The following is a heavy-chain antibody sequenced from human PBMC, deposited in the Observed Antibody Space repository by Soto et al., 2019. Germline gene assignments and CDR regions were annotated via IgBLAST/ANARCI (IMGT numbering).Heavy chain of an antibody. CDR1: GFTFSSYA. J-gene: IGHJ5*02. CDR3: EKDPAGELANWFDP. Sequence: EVQLVESGGGLVQPGGSLRLSCAASGFTFSSYAMSWVRQAPGKGLEWVAAIRGSGGSTYYADSVKGRFTISRDNSKNTLYLQMNRLRAEDTAVYYGEKDPAGELANWFDPWGQGTLVTVSS. V-gene: IGHV3-23*04. D-gene: IGHD1-26*01. CDR2: IRGSGGST.